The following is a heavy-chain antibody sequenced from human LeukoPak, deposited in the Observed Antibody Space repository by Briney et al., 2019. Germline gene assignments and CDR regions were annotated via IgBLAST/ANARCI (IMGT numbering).Heavy chain of an antibody. CDR2: INHSGST. CDR3: ARAWAYSSSSGRPDY. V-gene: IGHV4-34*01. CDR1: GGSFSGYY. J-gene: IGHJ4*02. Sequence: SETLSLTCAAYGGSFSGYYWSWIRQPPGKGLEWIGEINHSGSTNYNPSLKSRVTISVDTSKNQFSLKLSSVTAADTAVYYCARAWAYSSSSGRPDYWGQGTLVTVSS. D-gene: IGHD6-6*01.